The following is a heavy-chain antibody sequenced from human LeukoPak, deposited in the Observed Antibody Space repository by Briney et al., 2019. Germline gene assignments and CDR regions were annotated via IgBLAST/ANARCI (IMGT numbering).Heavy chain of an antibody. CDR2: ISAYNGNT. D-gene: IGHD2-15*01. CDR1: GYTFTGYG. CDR3: ARDDLGYCNGGSCYSLYDY. J-gene: IGHJ4*02. V-gene: IGHV1-18*01. Sequence: ASVKVSCKASGYTFTGYGISWVRQAPGQGLGWMGWISAYNGNTNYANKFRGRVTITTDTSTTTAYMELRSLRSDDTAVYYCARDDLGYCNGGSCYSLYDYWGQGTLVTVSS.